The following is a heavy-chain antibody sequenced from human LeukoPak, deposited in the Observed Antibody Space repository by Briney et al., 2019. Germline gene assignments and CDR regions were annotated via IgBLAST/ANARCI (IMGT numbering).Heavy chain of an antibody. V-gene: IGHV4-39*07. D-gene: IGHD2-15*01. J-gene: IGHJ4*02. Sequence: PSETLSLTCTVSGGSISSSSYYWGWIRQPPGKGLEWIGSIYYSGSTYYNPSLKSRVTISVDTSKNQFSLKLNSVTAADTAVYYCARGRWYADYWGQGTLVTVSS. CDR1: GGSISSSSYY. CDR2: IYYSGST. CDR3: ARGRWYADY.